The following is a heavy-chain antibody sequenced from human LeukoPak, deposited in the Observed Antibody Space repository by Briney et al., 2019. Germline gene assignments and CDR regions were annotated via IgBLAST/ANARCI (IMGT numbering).Heavy chain of an antibody. CDR1: GFSLSTSVVG. D-gene: IGHD3-22*01. J-gene: IGHJ5*02. Sequence: SGPTLVNPTQTLTLTCTFSGFSLSTSVVGVGWIRQPPGKALEWLALIYWNDDKRYSPSLKSRPTITQDTSKSQVVLTMTNMDPVDTATYYCAPTYYYDSNNWFDPWGQGTLVTVSS. CDR2: IYWNDDK. V-gene: IGHV2-5*01. CDR3: APTYYYDSNNWFDP.